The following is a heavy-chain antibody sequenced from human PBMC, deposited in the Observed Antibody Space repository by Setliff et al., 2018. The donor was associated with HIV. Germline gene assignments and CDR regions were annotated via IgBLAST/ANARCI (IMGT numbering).Heavy chain of an antibody. CDR1: GGAFNTFG. CDR3: ARVPQKISLVRGDYNWLDK. Sequence: SVKVSCKASGGAFNTFGMNWVRQAPGQGLAWMGGIIPIARIPNYAQKFQDRVTITADESTSTVYMEISSLTSEDTALYYCARVPQKISLVRGDYNWLDKWGQGTLVTVSS. V-gene: IGHV1-69*10. J-gene: IGHJ5*02. D-gene: IGHD3-10*01. CDR2: IIPIARIP.